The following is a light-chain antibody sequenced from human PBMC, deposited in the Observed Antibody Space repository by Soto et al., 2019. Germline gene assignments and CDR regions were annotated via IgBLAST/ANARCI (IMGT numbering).Light chain of an antibody. J-gene: IGKJ4*01. V-gene: IGKV1-5*01. Sequence: DIQMTQSPSTLSASVGDRVTITCRASQSLNSLLAWYQQKPGRAPKFLIYDASSLESGVPSRFSGSGSGTEFTLTISNLQPDDFATYYCQQYDNYPLTFGGGTKVDI. CDR2: DAS. CDR1: QSLNSL. CDR3: QQYDNYPLT.